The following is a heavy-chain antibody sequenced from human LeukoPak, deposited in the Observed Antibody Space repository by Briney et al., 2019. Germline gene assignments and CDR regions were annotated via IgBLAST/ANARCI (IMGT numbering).Heavy chain of an antibody. CDR2: IDSSGGYM. Sequence: GGSLRLSCAASGFTFNTYSMNWARQAPGKGLEWVSSIDSSGGYMFYADSVKGRFIISRDNAKDSLYLQMNSLRAEDTAVYYCAREVLKQWLVSPGHWFDPWGQGTLVTVSS. CDR3: AREVLKQWLVSPGHWFDP. D-gene: IGHD6-19*01. V-gene: IGHV3-21*06. CDR1: GFTFNTYS. J-gene: IGHJ5*02.